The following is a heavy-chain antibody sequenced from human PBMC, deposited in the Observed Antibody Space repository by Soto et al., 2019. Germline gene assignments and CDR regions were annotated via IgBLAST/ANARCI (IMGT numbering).Heavy chain of an antibody. CDR2: INAGNGNT. Sequence: ASLKVSCKASGYTFTSYAMHWVRQAPGQRLEWMGWINAGNGNTKYSQKFQGRVTITRDTSASTAYMELSSLRSEDTAVYYCARSVVHCSGGSCYSTDAFDIWGQGEVVTVSS. D-gene: IGHD2-15*01. CDR3: ARSVVHCSGGSCYSTDAFDI. V-gene: IGHV1-3*01. CDR1: GYTFTSYA. J-gene: IGHJ3*02.